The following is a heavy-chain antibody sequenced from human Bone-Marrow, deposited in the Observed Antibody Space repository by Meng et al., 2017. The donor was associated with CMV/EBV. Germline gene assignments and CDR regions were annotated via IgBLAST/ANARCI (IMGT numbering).Heavy chain of an antibody. Sequence: ASVKVSCKASGGTFSSYAISWVRQAPGQGLEWMGWINPNSGGTNYAQKFQGRVTMTRDTSISTAYMELSRLRSDDTAVYYCARGIAAAGTRTFYYYYGMDVWGQGTTVTVSS. J-gene: IGHJ6*02. CDR1: GGTFSSYA. CDR2: INPNSGGT. CDR3: ARGIAAAGTRTFYYYYGMDV. V-gene: IGHV1-2*02. D-gene: IGHD6-13*01.